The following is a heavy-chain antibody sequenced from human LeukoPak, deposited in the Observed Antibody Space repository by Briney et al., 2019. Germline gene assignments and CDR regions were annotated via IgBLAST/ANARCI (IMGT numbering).Heavy chain of an antibody. CDR1: GLTASHNVNNA. Sequence: GGSLRLSCAASGLTASHNVNNAMSWVRHAPGKGLEWVSGITTSGSTYYADSVKGRFTISRENSNNTLYLHMDSLRAEDTAVYYCAKAPVWNYYYGLDVWGPGTTVTVSS. J-gene: IGHJ6*02. CDR3: AKAPVWNYYYGLDV. CDR2: ITTSGST. D-gene: IGHD2-21*01. V-gene: IGHV3-23*01.